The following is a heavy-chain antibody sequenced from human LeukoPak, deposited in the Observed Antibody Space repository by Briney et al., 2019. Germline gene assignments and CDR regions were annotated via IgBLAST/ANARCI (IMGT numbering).Heavy chain of an antibody. CDR1: GFTFSSYA. CDR2: VYSGGST. Sequence: GGSLRLSCAASGFTFSSYAMSWVRQAPGKGLEWVSVVYSGGSTYYADSVKGRFTISRDISKNTLSLQMNSLRAEDTAVYYCAGFFYFDHWGQGTLVTVSS. J-gene: IGHJ4*02. V-gene: IGHV3-53*01. CDR3: AGFFYFDH.